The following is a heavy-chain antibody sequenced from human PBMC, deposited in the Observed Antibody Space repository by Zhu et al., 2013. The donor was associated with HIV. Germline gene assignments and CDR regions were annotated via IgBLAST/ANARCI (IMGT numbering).Heavy chain of an antibody. Sequence: QVQLVQSGAEVKKPGASVKVSCKASGYTFTSYAMHWVRQAPGQRLEWMGWINAGNGNTKYSQKFQGRVTITRDTSASTAYMELSSLRSEDTAVYYCARFPHSSLLWFRANGAFDIWGQGTMVTVSS. CDR2: INAGNGNT. J-gene: IGHJ3*02. CDR3: ARFPHSSLLWFRANGAFDI. D-gene: IGHD3-10*01. V-gene: IGHV1-3*01. CDR1: GYTFTSYA.